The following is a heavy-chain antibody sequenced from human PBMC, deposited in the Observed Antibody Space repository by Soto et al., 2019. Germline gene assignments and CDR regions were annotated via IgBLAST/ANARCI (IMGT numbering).Heavy chain of an antibody. CDR2: ITPIFGTT. V-gene: IGHV1-69*06. J-gene: IGHJ4*02. D-gene: IGHD6-19*01. Sequence: ASVKVSCKASGGTFSSYAISWVRQAPGQGLEWMGGITPIFGTTDYAQKFLGRVTITADKSTSTAYLELSSLRSEDTAVYYCARVQMDSSGWYLWSLDYWGRGTLVTVSS. CDR1: GGTFSSYA. CDR3: ARVQMDSSGWYLWSLDY.